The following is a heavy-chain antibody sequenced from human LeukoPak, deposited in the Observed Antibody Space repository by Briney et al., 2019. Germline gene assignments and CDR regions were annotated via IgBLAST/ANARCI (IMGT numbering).Heavy chain of an antibody. CDR2: ISSGSSTI. CDR1: GFTFSSYS. V-gene: IGHV3-48*01. Sequence: PGGSLRLSCAASGFTFSSYSMNWVRQAPGKGLEWISYISSGSSTIYYADSVKGRLTISRDNAKNSLYLQMNSLRAEDTAVYYCARDYSVDHWGQGTLVTVSS. J-gene: IGHJ4*02. CDR3: ARDYSVDH. D-gene: IGHD2-15*01.